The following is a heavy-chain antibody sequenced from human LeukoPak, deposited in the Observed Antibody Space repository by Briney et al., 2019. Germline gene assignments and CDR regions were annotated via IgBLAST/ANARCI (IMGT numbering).Heavy chain of an antibody. J-gene: IGHJ4*02. V-gene: IGHV3-7*01. Sequence: AGGSLRLSCAASGFIFSSRWMSRVRQAPGKGLEWVASINQGGNDKRHADSVKGRFTISRDNAKNSLSLQLNSPTAEDTAMYYCATLKDAVTTFDNWGQGTLVTVSS. CDR2: INQGGNDK. CDR1: GFIFSSRW. CDR3: ATLKDAVTTFDN. D-gene: IGHD4-17*01.